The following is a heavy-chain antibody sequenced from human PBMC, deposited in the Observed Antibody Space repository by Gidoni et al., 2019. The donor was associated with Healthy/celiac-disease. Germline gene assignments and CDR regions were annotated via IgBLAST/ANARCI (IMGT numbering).Heavy chain of an antibody. D-gene: IGHD7-27*01. CDR1: SDYY. CDR2: ISSSGSTI. J-gene: IGHJ4*02. CDR3: ARDPTLGYFDY. Sequence: SDYYMSWIRQAPGKGLEWVSYISSSGSTIYYADSVKGRFTISRDNAKNSLYLQMNSLRAEDTAVYYCARDPTLGYFDYWGQGTLVTVSS. V-gene: IGHV3-11*01.